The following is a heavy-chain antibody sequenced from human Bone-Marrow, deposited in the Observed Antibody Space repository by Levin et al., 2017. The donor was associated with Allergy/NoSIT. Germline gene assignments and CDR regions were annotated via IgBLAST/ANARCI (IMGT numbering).Heavy chain of an antibody. CDR1: GVSISSGITY. J-gene: IGHJ6*03. CDR2: IYASGST. V-gene: IGHV4-61*02. Sequence: SETLSLTCTVSGVSISSGITYWSWIRQPAGKGLEWIGRIYASGSTNYNPSLKSRVTISIDTSKNQFPLKLSSVSAADTAVHYCGRDRRGQNYGPNIDWYYDDMDVWGKGTTVTVSS. D-gene: IGHD3-9*01. CDR3: GRDRRGQNYGPNIDWYYDDMDV.